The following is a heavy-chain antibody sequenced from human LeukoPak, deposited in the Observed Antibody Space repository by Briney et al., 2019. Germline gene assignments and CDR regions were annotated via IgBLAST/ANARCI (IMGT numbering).Heavy chain of an antibody. V-gene: IGHV3-23*01. CDR3: AGSWFYRDYYEY. Sequence: GGSLRLSCAASGFTFSTYALSWVRQAPGKGLEWVSGISGSGGSTYYADSVKGRFTISRDNSKNTLYLQMNSLRVEDTAVYYCAGSWFYRDYYEYWGQGTLVTVSS. D-gene: IGHD3-10*01. CDR1: GFTFSTYA. CDR2: ISGSGGST. J-gene: IGHJ4*02.